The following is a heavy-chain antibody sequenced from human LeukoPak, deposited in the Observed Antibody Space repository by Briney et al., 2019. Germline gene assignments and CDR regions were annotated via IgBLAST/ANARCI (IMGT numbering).Heavy chain of an antibody. CDR2: IYYSGST. CDR1: GGSISSSSYY. D-gene: IGHD3-10*01. CDR3: ATSPYYYGSGSGY. J-gene: IGHJ4*02. V-gene: IGHV4-39*07. Sequence: SETLSLTCTVSGGSISSSSYYWGWIRQPPGKGLEWIGSIYYSGSTYYNPSLKSRVTISVDTSKNQFSLKLSSVTAADTAVYYCATSPYYYGSGSGYWGQGTLVTVSS.